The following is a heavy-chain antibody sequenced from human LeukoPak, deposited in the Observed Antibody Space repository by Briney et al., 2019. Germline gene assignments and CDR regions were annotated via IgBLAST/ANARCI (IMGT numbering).Heavy chain of an antibody. D-gene: IGHD3-10*01. CDR3: ATKAADYYGSGSYYRY. J-gene: IGHJ4*02. V-gene: IGHV1-18*04. Sequence: ASVKVSCKASGYTFTGYYMHWVRQAPGQGLEWMGWISAYNGNTNYAQKLQGRVTMTTDTSTSTAYMELRSLRSDDTAVYYCATKAADYYGSGSYYRYWGQGTLVTVSS. CDR2: ISAYNGNT. CDR1: GYTFTGYY.